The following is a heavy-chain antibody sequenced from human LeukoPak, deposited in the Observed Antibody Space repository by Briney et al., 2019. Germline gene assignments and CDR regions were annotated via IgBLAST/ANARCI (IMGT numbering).Heavy chain of an antibody. Sequence: GGSLRLSCTASGFTFSNHAMSWVRQAPGQGLEWVSALSGSGGNTYYADSVKGRFTISRDNSKNTLYLQMNSLRAEDTAKYYCAKVASLCTSTSCVRGGFDYWGQGTLVTVSS. J-gene: IGHJ4*02. CDR3: AKVASLCTSTSCVRGGFDY. CDR1: GFTFSNHA. D-gene: IGHD2-2*01. CDR2: LSGSGGNT. V-gene: IGHV3-23*01.